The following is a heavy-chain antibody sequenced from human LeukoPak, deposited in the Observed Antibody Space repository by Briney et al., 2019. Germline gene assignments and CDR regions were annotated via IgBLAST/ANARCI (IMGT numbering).Heavy chain of an antibody. CDR1: GGTFSSYA. CDR2: IIPILGIA. J-gene: IGHJ4*02. CDR3: ARASDYDSSGLSS. V-gene: IGHV1-69*04. Sequence: GSSVKVSCKASGGTFSSYAMSWVRQAPGRGLEWMGRIIPILGIANYAQKFQGRVTITADKSTSTAYMELSSLRSEDTAVYYCARASDYDSSGLSSWGQGTLVTVSS. D-gene: IGHD3-22*01.